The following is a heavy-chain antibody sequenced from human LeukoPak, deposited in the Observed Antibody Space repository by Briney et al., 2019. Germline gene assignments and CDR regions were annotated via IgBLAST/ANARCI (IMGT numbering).Heavy chain of an antibody. V-gene: IGHV4-59*08. J-gene: IGHJ4*02. CDR2: IYYSGST. Sequence: SETLSLTCTVSGDSLSSYYWSWIRQPPGKGLEWIGYIYYSGSTSYNPSLKSRVTISVDTSKSQISLKLSSVTATDTAVYYCARVSSSFSYYYFDYWGQGTPVTVSS. CDR3: ARVSSSFSYYYFDY. CDR1: GDSLSSYY. D-gene: IGHD6-6*01.